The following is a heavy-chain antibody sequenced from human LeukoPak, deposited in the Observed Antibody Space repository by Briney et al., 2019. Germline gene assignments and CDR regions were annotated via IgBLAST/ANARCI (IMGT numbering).Heavy chain of an antibody. CDR2: IYPGNSDA. J-gene: IGHJ4*02. CDR1: GYTFNFYW. Sequence: GESLKIPCKGSGYTFNFYWIGWVRQMPGKGLEWMGIIYPGNSDARYSPSFQGQVTISVDKSISTAYLQWSSLKASDTAMYYCARQDGDGFYYFDYWGQGSLVTVSS. CDR3: ARQDGDGFYYFDY. D-gene: IGHD2-21*02. V-gene: IGHV5-51*01.